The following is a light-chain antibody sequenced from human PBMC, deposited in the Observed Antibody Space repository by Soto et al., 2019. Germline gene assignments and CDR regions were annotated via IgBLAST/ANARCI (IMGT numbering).Light chain of an antibody. CDR2: EVS. CDR1: SSDVGSYNL. Sequence: QSALTLPASVSGSPGQSITISCTGTSSDVGSYNLVSWYQQHPGKAPKLMIYEVSKRPSGVSNRFSGSKSGNTASLTISGLQAEDEADYYCCSYAGSSTHYVFGTGTKVTVL. V-gene: IGLV2-23*02. CDR3: CSYAGSSTHYV. J-gene: IGLJ1*01.